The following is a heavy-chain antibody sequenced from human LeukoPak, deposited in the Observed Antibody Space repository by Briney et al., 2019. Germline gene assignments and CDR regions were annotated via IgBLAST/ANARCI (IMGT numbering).Heavy chain of an antibody. Sequence: SETLSLTCTVSGGSISSYYWSWIRQPPGKGLEWIGYIYYSGSTNYNPSLKSRVTISVDTSKNQFSLKLSSVTAADTAVYYCAREWDYYDSSGYYAPPFDYWGQGTLVTVSS. D-gene: IGHD3-22*01. CDR3: AREWDYYDSSGYYAPPFDY. V-gene: IGHV4-59*12. CDR1: GGSISSYY. CDR2: IYYSGST. J-gene: IGHJ4*02.